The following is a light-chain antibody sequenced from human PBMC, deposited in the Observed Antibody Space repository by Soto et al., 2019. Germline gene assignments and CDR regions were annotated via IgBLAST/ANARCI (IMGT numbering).Light chain of an antibody. J-gene: IGKJ1*01. V-gene: IGKV1-6*01. Sequence: AIQMTQSPSSLSASVGDRVTITCRASQDIKNELGWYQQKPGKAPNVLIYAASTLLSGVPSRFRGAGSGTDFTLTISSLEPEDFATDYCLQAHTYPRTFGQVTRVEIK. CDR1: QDIKNE. CDR2: AAS. CDR3: LQAHTYPRT.